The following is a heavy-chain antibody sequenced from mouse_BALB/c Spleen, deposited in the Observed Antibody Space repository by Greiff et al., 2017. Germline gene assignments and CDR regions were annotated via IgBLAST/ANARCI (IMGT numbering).Heavy chain of an antibody. D-gene: IGHD2-14*01. CDR3: ARDRYDDYAMDY. CDR1: GFTFSSYA. CDR2: ISSGGSYT. J-gene: IGHJ4*01. V-gene: IGHV5-9-4*01. Sequence: EVKVEESGGGLVKPGGSLKLSCAASGFTFSSYAMSWVRQSPEKRLEWVAEISSGGSYTYYPDTVTGRFTISRDNAKNTLYLEMSSLRSEDTAMYYCARDRYDDYAMDYWGQGTSVTVSS.